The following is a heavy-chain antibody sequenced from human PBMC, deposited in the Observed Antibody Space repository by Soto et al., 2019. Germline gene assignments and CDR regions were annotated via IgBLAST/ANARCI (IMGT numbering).Heavy chain of an antibody. V-gene: IGHV4-39*01. CDR2: VYYSGGA. CDR3: GRVVEGATRHTDFDS. D-gene: IGHD2-21*01. CDR1: GVSMHNSHSF. Sequence: SETLSLTCTVSGVSMHNSHSFWGWIRQPPGKGLEFIGNVYYSGGAHYNPSLKSRVAISVDTANNQVSLKMSSVTAADTAVYYCGRVVEGATRHTDFDSWGQGTLVTVAS. J-gene: IGHJ5*01.